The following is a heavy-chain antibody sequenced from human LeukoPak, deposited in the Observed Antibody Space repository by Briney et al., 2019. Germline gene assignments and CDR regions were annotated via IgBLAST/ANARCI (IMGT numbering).Heavy chain of an antibody. CDR3: AREISKAGRNPNYYDSSGPQGY. Sequence: GGSLRLSCAASGFTFSSYGMHWVRQAPGKGLEWVAVIWYDGSNKYYADSVKGRFTISRDNSKNTLYLQMNSLRAEDTAVYYCAREISKAGRNPNYYDSSGPQGYWGQGTLVTVSS. CDR1: GFTFSSYG. J-gene: IGHJ4*02. D-gene: IGHD3-22*01. V-gene: IGHV3-33*01. CDR2: IWYDGSNK.